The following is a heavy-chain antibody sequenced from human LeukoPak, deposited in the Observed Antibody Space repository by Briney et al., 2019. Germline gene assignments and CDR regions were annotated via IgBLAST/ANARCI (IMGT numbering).Heavy chain of an antibody. CDR2: ISGGGGST. J-gene: IGHJ4*02. CDR3: AKGGKWDVTPFDY. Sequence: GGSLRLSCAASGFTFSSYAMNWVRQAPGKGLEWVSTISGGGGSTYYADSVKGRFTISRDNSKNTLYLQVNSLRAEDTAVYYCAKGGKWDVTPFDYWGQGTLVTVSS. CDR1: GFTFSSYA. V-gene: IGHV3-23*01. D-gene: IGHD1-26*01.